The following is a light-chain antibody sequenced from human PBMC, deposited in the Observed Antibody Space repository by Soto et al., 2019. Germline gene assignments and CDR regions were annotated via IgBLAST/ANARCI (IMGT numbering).Light chain of an antibody. V-gene: IGLV2-14*01. J-gene: IGLJ1*01. CDR2: DVS. CDR1: SSDVGDYNY. Sequence: QSALTQPASVSGSPGQSITISCTGTSSDVGDYNYVSWYQQHPGKAPKLMIYDVSNRPSGVSNRFSGSKSGSTASLTISGLQAEDEGDYYCSSYTSSTTRVFGTGTKVTVL. CDR3: SSYTSSTTRV.